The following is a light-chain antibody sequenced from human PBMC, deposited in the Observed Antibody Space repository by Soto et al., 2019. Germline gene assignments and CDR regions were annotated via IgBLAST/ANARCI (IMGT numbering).Light chain of an antibody. CDR1: QTIDNY. CDR2: GAS. V-gene: IGKV1-39*01. CDR3: KQTYTIPFA. Sequence: DMQMPQSPSSMSASVGASFTITCRPSQTIDNYLNWYQHKPGKAPKLLIYGASTLQSGVSSRFTGSASGTDFTLTIDNLQAEDFATYYCKQTYTIPFAFGQGSKVDI. J-gene: IGKJ2*01.